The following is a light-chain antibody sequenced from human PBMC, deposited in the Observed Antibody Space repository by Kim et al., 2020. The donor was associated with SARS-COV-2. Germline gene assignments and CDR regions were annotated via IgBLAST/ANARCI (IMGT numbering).Light chain of an antibody. J-gene: IGKJ1*01. CDR2: QVA. CDR1: HTMTSW. CDR3: QQYHTFPWT. V-gene: IGKV1-5*01. Sequence: VGDRGTITNRARHTMTSWVAWYQRRPGKAPDLLLYQVASLKDGVRTRMSGRGSGTEFTLSFASLQTDDFATYLCQQYHTFPWTFGQRTMVDIK.